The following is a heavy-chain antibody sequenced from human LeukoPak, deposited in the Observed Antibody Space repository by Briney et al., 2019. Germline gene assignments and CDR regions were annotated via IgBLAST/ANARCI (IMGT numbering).Heavy chain of an antibody. CDR1: GFTFRSYG. Sequence: GGSLRLSCAASGFTFRSYGMHWVRQAPGKGLERVAFIRYDGSNKYYADSVKGRFTISRDNSKNTVYLQMNSLRAEDTAVYYCAKDDPIFGASGFDYSGQGTLVTVSS. D-gene: IGHD3-3*01. CDR2: IRYDGSNK. J-gene: IGHJ4*02. V-gene: IGHV3-30*02. CDR3: AKDDPIFGASGFDY.